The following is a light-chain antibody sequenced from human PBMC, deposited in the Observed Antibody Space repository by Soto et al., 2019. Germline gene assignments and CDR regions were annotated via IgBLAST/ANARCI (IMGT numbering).Light chain of an antibody. Sequence: DIQMTQSPSTVSASVGDRVTITCRASQSISNRLAWYQQKPGKAPKVLIYDASSLESGVPSRFSGSGSGTEFTPTISSLQPDDFATYWCQHYGGLWTFGQGTKVDIK. CDR3: QHYGGLWT. V-gene: IGKV1-5*01. CDR1: QSISNR. J-gene: IGKJ1*01. CDR2: DAS.